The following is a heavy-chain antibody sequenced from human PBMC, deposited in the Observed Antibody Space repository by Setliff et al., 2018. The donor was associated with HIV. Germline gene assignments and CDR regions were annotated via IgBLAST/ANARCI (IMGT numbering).Heavy chain of an antibody. CDR3: ARGLYGDYGGDLNWLDP. J-gene: IGHJ5*02. CDR1: GYSFSNYA. D-gene: IGHD4-17*01. Sequence: ASVKVSCKASGYSFSNYAIHWVRQAPGQGLEWMGWINANSGSPTYAQAFTGRFFFSVDTAVATAYLQTNNLKTEDTAVYFCARGLYGDYGGDLNWLDPWGHGTRVTVS. V-gene: IGHV7-4-1*02. CDR2: INANSGSP.